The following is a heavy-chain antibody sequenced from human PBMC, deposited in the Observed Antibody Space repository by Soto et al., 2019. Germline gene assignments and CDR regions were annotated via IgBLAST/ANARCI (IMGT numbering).Heavy chain of an antibody. CDR1: GFPFSSYA. Sequence: DVQLAGSGGGLVQPGGSLRLSCVASGFPFSSYAMHWVRQAPGKGLEWISYINGASTTTFYADSVKGRFTVSRDNAKNSVYLQMSSLRHEDTAFYYCARDLSHWGQGMLVTVSS. CDR2: INGASTTT. J-gene: IGHJ4*02. V-gene: IGHV3-48*02. CDR3: ARDLSH.